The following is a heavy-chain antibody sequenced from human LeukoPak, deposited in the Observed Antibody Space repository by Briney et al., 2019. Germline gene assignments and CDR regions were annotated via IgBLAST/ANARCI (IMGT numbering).Heavy chain of an antibody. J-gene: IGHJ6*03. CDR3: ARDRGMNYYYYYMDV. CDR2: IIPIFGTA. CDR1: GGTFSSYA. D-gene: IGHD3-10*01. Sequence: SVKVSCKASGGTFSSYAISWVRQAPGQGLEWMGGIIPIFGTANYAQKFQGRVTITADKSTSTAYMELSSLRSEDTAVYYCARDRGMNYYYYYMDVWGKGTTVTVSS. V-gene: IGHV1-69*06.